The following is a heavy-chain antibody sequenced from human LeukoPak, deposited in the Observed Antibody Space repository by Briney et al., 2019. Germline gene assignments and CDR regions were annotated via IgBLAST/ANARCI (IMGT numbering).Heavy chain of an antibody. Sequence: SGPTLVKPTQTLTLTCTFSGFSLSTSGVGVGWIRQPPGKALEWLALIDWDDDKYYSTSLKTRLTISKDTSKNQVVLTMTNMDPVDTATYYCARIQVGDSGYGYDAFDIWGQGTMVTVSS. CDR3: ARIQVGDSGYGYDAFDI. J-gene: IGHJ3*02. CDR1: GFSLSTSGVG. V-gene: IGHV2-70*01. D-gene: IGHD5-12*01. CDR2: IDWDDDK.